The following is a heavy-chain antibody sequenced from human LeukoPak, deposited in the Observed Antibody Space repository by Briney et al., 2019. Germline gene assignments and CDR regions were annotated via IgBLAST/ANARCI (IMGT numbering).Heavy chain of an antibody. CDR2: INPNSGGT. CDR1: GYTFTGYY. CDR3: ARDYSGWSLDP. V-gene: IGHV1-2*02. Sequence: ASVKVSCKASGYTFTGYYMHWVRPAPGQGLEWMGWINPNSGGTNYAQKFQGRVTTTRDTSTSTAYMELSSLRAEDTAVYYCARDYSGWSLDPWGQGTLVTVSS. D-gene: IGHD5-12*01. J-gene: IGHJ5*02.